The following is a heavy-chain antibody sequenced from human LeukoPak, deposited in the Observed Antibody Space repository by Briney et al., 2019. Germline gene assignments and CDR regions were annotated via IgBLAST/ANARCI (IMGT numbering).Heavy chain of an antibody. V-gene: IGHV3-30*18. CDR3: TKDGYLGHYFDY. J-gene: IGHJ4*02. CDR2: ISNDGGNK. CDR1: GFTFTTYT. D-gene: IGHD2-21*01. Sequence: GGSLRLSCAASGFTFTTYTMNWVRQAPGKGLEWVAAISNDGGNKYYADSVKGRFTISRDNSKNTLYLQMNSLRAEDTAVYYCTKDGYLGHYFDYWGQGTLVTVSS.